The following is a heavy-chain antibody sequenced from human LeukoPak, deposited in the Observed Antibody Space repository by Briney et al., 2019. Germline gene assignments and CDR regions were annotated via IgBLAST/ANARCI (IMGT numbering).Heavy chain of an antibody. CDR3: TAIRPDY. J-gene: IGHJ4*02. V-gene: IGHV3-74*01. D-gene: IGHD2-21*02. Sequence: GGSLRLSCAASVFTFITALMPSVRQAPAKGLVWVARIKSDVRSTDYADSVKGRFTISRDAANNILYLQMNSLRAEDTAVYFCTAIRPDYWGQGTVVTVSS. CDR2: IKSDVRST. CDR1: VFTFITAL.